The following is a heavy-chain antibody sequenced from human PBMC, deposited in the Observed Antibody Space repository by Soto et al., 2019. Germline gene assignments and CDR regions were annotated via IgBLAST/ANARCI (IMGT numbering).Heavy chain of an antibody. Sequence: QVQLQQWGAGLLKPSETLSLTCAVYGGSFSGYYWSWIRQPPGKGLEWIGEINHSGSTNYNPSLKSLVAISVDTSKNQSSLKLSSVTAADTAVYYCARERGSWSYYYYGMDVWGQGTTVTVSS. V-gene: IGHV4-34*01. CDR3: ARERGSWSYYYYGMDV. CDR2: INHSGST. CDR1: GGSFSGYY. D-gene: IGHD6-13*01. J-gene: IGHJ6*02.